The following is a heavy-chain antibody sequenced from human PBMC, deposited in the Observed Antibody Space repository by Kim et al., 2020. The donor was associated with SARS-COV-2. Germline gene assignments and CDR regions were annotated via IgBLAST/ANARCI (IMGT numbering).Heavy chain of an antibody. V-gene: IGHV3-7*01. CDR3: ASLVTSIVGGCRGGDV. D-gene: IGHD2-21*01. CDR2: MNGDGSGK. Sequence: GGSLRLSCRASGFTFGNYGMSWVRQAPGKGLEWVACMNGDGSGKDYVDSVKGRFTISRDNAKNSLYLEINSLRAEDTALYYCASLVTSIVGGCRGGDV. CDR1: GFTFGNYG. J-gene: IGHJ3*01.